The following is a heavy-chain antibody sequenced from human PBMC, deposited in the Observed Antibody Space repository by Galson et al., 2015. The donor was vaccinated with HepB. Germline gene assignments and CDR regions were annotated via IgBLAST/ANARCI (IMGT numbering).Heavy chain of an antibody. CDR3: ARHSGHISGWYTGRGGFDS. J-gene: IGHJ4*02. CDR2: ISYDGRNN. V-gene: IGHV3-30*03. D-gene: IGHD6-19*01. Sequence: SLRLSCAASGFTFRSYGKHWVRQAPGKGLEWVAVISYDGRNNHHADSVKGRFTISRDNSKNTLYLQMNSLRPEDTAVYYCARHSGHISGWYTGRGGFDSWGQGTLVTVSA. CDR1: GFTFRSYG.